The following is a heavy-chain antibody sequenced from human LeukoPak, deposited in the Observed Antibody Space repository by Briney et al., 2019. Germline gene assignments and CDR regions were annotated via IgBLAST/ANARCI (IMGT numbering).Heavy chain of an antibody. CDR2: IYSGGST. CDR1: GFTVSSNY. D-gene: IGHD5-18*01. V-gene: IGHV3-66*01. CDR3: AREFGNADTYGNVPLGH. Sequence: GGSLRLSCAASGFTVSSNYMSWVRQAPGKGLEWVSVIYSGGSTYYADSVKGRFTISRDNSKNTPYLPMNSLRAEDTGVYFCAREFGNADTYGNVPLGHWGQGTLVTVSS. J-gene: IGHJ4*02.